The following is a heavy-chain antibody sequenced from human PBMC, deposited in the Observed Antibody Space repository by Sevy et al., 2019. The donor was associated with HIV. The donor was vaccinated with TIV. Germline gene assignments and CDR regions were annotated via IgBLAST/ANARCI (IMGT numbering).Heavy chain of an antibody. Sequence: GGSLRLSCAASGFTFSSYAMHWVRQAPGKGLEWVAVISYDGSNKYYADSVKGRFTISRDNSKNTLYLQMNSLRAEDTAVYYWARGARIVVVPAAINHYYGMDVWGQGTTVTVSS. CDR1: GFTFSSYA. CDR2: ISYDGSNK. D-gene: IGHD2-2*02. J-gene: IGHJ6*02. V-gene: IGHV3-30*04. CDR3: ARGARIVVVPAAINHYYGMDV.